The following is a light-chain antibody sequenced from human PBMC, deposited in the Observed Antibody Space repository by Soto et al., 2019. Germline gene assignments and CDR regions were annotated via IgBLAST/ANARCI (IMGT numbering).Light chain of an antibody. V-gene: IGKV3-15*01. CDR2: VAS. J-gene: IGKJ4*01. CDR3: QQYNVWPLP. CDR1: QSVSSN. Sequence: EIVMTQSPATLSVSPGERATLSCRASQSVSSNLARYQQKPGQTPKLLIYVASTRATGIPARFSGSGSGTEFTLTISSLQSEDFAVYYCQQYNVWPLPFGGGTKVEFK.